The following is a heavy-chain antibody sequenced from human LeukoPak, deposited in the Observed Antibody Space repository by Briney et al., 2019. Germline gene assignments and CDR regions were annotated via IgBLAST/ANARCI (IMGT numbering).Heavy chain of an antibody. J-gene: IGHJ6*03. D-gene: IGHD1-1*01. CDR3: ARGNSFLGSWYYYMDV. V-gene: IGHV4-61*02. CDR2: IYTSGST. CDR1: GGSISSGSYY. Sequence: EPSQTLSLTCTVSGGSISSGSYYWSWIRQPAGKGLEWIGRIYTSGSTNYNPSLKSRVTISVDTSKNQFSLKLSSVTAADTAVYYCARGNSFLGSWYYYMDVWGKGTTVTVSS.